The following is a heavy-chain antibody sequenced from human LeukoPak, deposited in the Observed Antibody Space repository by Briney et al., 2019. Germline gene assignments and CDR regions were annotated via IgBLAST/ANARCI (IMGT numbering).Heavy chain of an antibody. V-gene: IGHV1-18*01. Sequence: ASVKVSCKASGYTFTSYGISWVLQAPGHGLEWMGWISAYNGNTNYAQKLQGRVTMTTDTSTSTAYMELRSLRSDDTAVYYCATNENWGTDLHFDYWGQGTLVTVSS. J-gene: IGHJ4*02. CDR3: ATNENWGTDLHFDY. CDR1: GYTFTSYG. CDR2: ISAYNGNT. D-gene: IGHD7-27*01.